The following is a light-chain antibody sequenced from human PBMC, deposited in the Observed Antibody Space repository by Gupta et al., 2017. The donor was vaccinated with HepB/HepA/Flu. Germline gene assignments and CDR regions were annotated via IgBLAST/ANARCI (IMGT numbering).Light chain of an antibody. V-gene: IGKV1-39*01. CDR2: AAS. Sequence: DMQMTQSPSSLSASVGDRVTITCRASQSISSYLNWYQQKPGKAPKLLIYAASSLKSGVPSRFSGSGSGTDFTLTISSLQPEDFATYYCQQSDSTPITFGQGTQLEIK. J-gene: IGKJ5*01. CDR1: QSISSY. CDR3: QQSDSTPIT.